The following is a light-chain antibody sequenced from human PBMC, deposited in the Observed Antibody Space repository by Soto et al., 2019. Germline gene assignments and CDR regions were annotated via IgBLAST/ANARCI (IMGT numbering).Light chain of an antibody. Sequence: EIVMTLSPATLSVTPGERATLSCRASQSVSSSYLAWYQQKPGQAPRLLIYGASSRATGIPDRFSGSGSGTDFTLTISRLEPEDFAVYYCQQYGSSSWTFGQGTKVDI. CDR2: GAS. J-gene: IGKJ1*01. CDR3: QQYGSSSWT. CDR1: QSVSSSY. V-gene: IGKV3-20*01.